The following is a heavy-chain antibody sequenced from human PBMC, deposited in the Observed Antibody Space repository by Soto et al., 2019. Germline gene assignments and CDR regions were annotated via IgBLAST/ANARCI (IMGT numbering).Heavy chain of an antibody. CDR1: GGSISSSSYY. V-gene: IGHV4-39*01. CDR3: ARPTAFPKYQLPLAGAFDI. Sequence: PSETLSLTCTVSGGSISSSSYYWGWIRQPPGKGLEWIGSIYYSGSTYYNPSLKSRVTISVDTSKNQFSLKLSSVTAADTAVYYCARPTAFPKYQLPLAGAFDIWGQGTMVTVSS. CDR2: IYYSGST. D-gene: IGHD2-2*01. J-gene: IGHJ3*02.